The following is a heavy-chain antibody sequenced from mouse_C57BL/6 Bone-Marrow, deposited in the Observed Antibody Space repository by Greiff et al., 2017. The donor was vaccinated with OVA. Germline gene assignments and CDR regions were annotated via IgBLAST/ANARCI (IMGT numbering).Heavy chain of an antibody. J-gene: IGHJ4*01. CDR2: ISDGGSYT. V-gene: IGHV5-4*01. Sequence: EVQVVESGGGLVKPGGSLKLSCAASGFPFSSYAMSWVRQTPEKRLEWVATISDGGSYTYYPDNVKGRFTISRDNAKNNLYLQRSHLKSEDTAMYYCARMNYGSSYDYAMDYWGQGTSVTVSS. CDR3: ARMNYGSSYDYAMDY. CDR1: GFPFSSYA. D-gene: IGHD1-1*01.